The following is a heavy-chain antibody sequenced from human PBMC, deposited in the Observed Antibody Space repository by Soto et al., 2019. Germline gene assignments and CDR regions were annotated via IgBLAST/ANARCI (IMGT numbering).Heavy chain of an antibody. Sequence: GVSVTVYCQASGYTFTSYGISLVRQAPGQGLEWMGRISPSSGSTSYAQKFQGRVTMTRDTSTSTVYMELSSLRSEDTAVYYCASLVGATWAGAFDIWGQGTMVTV. D-gene: IGHD1-26*01. V-gene: IGHV1-46*01. J-gene: IGHJ3*02. CDR3: ASLVGATWAGAFDI. CDR2: ISPSSGST. CDR1: GYTFTSYG.